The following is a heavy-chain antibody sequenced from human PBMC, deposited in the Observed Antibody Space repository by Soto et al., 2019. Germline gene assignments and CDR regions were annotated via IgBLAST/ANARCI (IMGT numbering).Heavy chain of an antibody. CDR1: GYTFTSYG. CDR2: ISAYNGNT. J-gene: IGHJ3*02. D-gene: IGHD6-13*01. V-gene: IGHV1-18*01. CDR3: ARDRPGIAAPGHPRDAFDI. Sequence: QVQLVQSGAEVKKPGASVKVSCKASGYTFTSYGISWVRQAPGQGLEWMGWISAYNGNTNYAQKLQGRVTMTTDTPTSTPYIERRSLGSNDPAVDYSARDRPGIAAPGHPRDAFDIWGQGTTVNVSS.